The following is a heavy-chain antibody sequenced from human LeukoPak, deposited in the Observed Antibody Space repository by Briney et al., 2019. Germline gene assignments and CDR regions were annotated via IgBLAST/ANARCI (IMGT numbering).Heavy chain of an antibody. D-gene: IGHD3-22*01. CDR1: GFTFSSYS. J-gene: IGHJ4*02. V-gene: IGHV3-21*01. CDR3: ARVKYYDSSGYSK. CDR2: ISSSSSYI. Sequence: GGSLRLSCAASGFTFSSYSMNWVRQAPGKGLEWVSSISSSSSYICYADSVKGRFTISRDNAKNSLFLQMNSLRAEDTAVYYCARVKYYDSSGYSKWGQGTLVTVSS.